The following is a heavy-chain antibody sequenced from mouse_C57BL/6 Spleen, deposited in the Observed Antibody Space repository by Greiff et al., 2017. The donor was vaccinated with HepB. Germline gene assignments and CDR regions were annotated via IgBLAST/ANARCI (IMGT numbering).Heavy chain of an antibody. J-gene: IGHJ1*03. CDR3: ARGGTTVVAPYFDV. Sequence: QVQLKESGAELVKPGASVKLSCKASGYTFTSYWMHWVKQRPGRGLEWIGRIDPNSGGTKYNEKFKSKATLTVDKPSSTAYMQLSSLTSEDSAVYYCARGGTTVVAPYFDVWGTGTTVTVSS. CDR2: IDPNSGGT. D-gene: IGHD1-1*01. CDR1: GYTFTSYW. V-gene: IGHV1-72*01.